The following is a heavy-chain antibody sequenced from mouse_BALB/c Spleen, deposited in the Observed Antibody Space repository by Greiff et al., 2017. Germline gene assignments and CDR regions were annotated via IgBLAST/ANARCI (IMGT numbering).Heavy chain of an antibody. CDR1: GFTFNTYA. Sequence: EVKLVESGGGLVQPKGSLKLSCAASGFTFNTYAMNWVRQAPGKGLEWVARIRSKSNNYATYYADSVKDRFTVSRDDSQSMLYLQMNNLKTEDTAMYYCVRHRTTATAMDYWGQGTSVTVSS. J-gene: IGHJ4*01. CDR2: IRSKSNNYAT. D-gene: IGHD1-2*01. V-gene: IGHV10-1*02. CDR3: VRHRTTATAMDY.